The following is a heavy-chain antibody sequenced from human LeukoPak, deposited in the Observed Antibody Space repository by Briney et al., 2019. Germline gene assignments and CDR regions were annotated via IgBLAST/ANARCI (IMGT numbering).Heavy chain of an antibody. CDR1: GFPFSSYG. CDR3: AKDTYDSSGYPPPTPGY. CDR2: ISNDGSNK. V-gene: IGHV3-30*18. J-gene: IGHJ4*02. D-gene: IGHD3-22*01. Sequence: QAGGSLRLSCAASGFPFSSYGMHWVRQAPGKGLEWVAAISNDGSNKFYADSVKGRFALSRDNPTSTVILQMNSLRAEDTAVYYCAKDTYDSSGYPPPTPGYWGQGTLVTVSS.